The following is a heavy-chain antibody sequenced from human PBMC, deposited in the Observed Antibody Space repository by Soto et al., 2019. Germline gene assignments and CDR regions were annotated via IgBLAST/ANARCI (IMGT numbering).Heavy chain of an antibody. V-gene: IGHV1-18*01. CDR1: GYTFTSYG. J-gene: IGHJ5*02. Sequence: QVQLVQSGAEVKKPGASVKVSCKASGYTFTSYGIGWVRQAPGQGREWMGWISAYNSNTNYAQNLQGRVTMTTDTSTSAAYMELSSVRSDDTAVYYCARDEYYKLGAYGGWFDPWGQGTLVTVSS. D-gene: IGHD1-26*01. CDR2: ISAYNSNT. CDR3: ARDEYYKLGAYGGWFDP.